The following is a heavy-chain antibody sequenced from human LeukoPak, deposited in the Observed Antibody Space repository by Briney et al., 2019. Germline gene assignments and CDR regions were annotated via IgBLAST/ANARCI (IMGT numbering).Heavy chain of an antibody. CDR3: ARVGYYYDSSGYYSRAFDI. CDR1: GGSISSYY. Sequence: SETLSLTCTASGGSISSYYWSWIRQPAGKGLEWIGRIYTSGSTNYNPSLKSRVTMSVDTSKNQFSLKLSSVTAADTAVYYCARVGYYYDSSGYYSRAFDIWGQGTMVTVSS. D-gene: IGHD3-22*01. CDR2: IYTSGST. J-gene: IGHJ3*02. V-gene: IGHV4-4*07.